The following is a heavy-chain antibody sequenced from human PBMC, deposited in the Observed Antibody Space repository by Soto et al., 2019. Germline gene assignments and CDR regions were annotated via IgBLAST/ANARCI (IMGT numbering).Heavy chain of an antibody. V-gene: IGHV1-69*01. J-gene: IGHJ3*02. D-gene: IGHD4-4*01. Sequence: QVQLVQSGAEVKKPGSSVKVSCKASGGTFSSYAISWVRQAPGQGLEWMGGIIPIFGTANYAQKFQGRVTITADESTSTAYMELSSLRSEDTDVYYCARPTSYSNYVGGDAFDIWGQGTMVTVSS. CDR3: ARPTSYSNYVGGDAFDI. CDR2: IIPIFGTA. CDR1: GGTFSSYA.